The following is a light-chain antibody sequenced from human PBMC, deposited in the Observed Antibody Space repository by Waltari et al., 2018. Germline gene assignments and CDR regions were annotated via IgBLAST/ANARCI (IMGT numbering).Light chain of an antibody. CDR1: QSVTSSY. V-gene: IGKV3-20*01. CDR3: QQYGSSPYT. Sequence: EIVLTQSPGTLSLSPGERATLSCRASQSVTSSYLAWSQQKPGQAPRLLIYGASSRATGIPDSVSGSGSGTDFTLTISRLEPEDFAVYYCQQYGSSPYTFGQGTKLEI. J-gene: IGKJ2*01. CDR2: GAS.